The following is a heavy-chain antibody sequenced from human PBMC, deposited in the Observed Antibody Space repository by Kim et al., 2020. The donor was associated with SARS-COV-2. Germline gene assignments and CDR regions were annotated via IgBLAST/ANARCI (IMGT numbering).Heavy chain of an antibody. CDR1: GFTLSTYW. CDR2: INRDGSRA. V-gene: IGHV3-74*01. D-gene: IGHD3-10*01. CDR3: VRDRGLRVDH. J-gene: IGHJ4*02. Sequence: GGSLRLSCAASGFTLSTYWMHWVRQAPGKGLRWVSHINRDGSRAGYPDSVRGRFTASRDTAKNPLYLEMDSLGAEDTAVYYWVRDRGLRVDHGGRGTLFT.